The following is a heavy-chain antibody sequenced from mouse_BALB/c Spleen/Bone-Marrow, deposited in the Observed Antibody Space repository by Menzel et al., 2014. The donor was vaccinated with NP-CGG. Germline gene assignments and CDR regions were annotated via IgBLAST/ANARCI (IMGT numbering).Heavy chain of an antibody. V-gene: IGHV1S56*01. CDR3: ARGGGMDS. CDR2: IYPGDGST. Sequence: QVQLKQSGPELVKPGASVKMSCKASGYTFTSYYIHWVKQRPGQGLEWIGWIYPGDGSTKYNEKFKGKTTLTADKSSSTAYMFLSSLASEDSAIYFCARGGGMDSWGQGTSVTVSS. CDR1: GYTFTSYY. J-gene: IGHJ4*01.